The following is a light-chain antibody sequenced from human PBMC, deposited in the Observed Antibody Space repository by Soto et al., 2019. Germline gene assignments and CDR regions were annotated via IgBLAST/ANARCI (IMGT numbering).Light chain of an antibody. CDR3: TPYHHHHYP. V-gene: IGKV1-5*03. CDR1: QSISSW. CDR2: KAS. J-gene: IGKJ2*01. Sequence: DIQMTQSPSTLSASVGSRVTITCRASQSISSWLAWYQQKPGKAPKLLIYKASSLESGVPSRFSGSGSGTEFPITIRSLQPDVFATYSCTPYHHHHYPFGQGTKLEIK.